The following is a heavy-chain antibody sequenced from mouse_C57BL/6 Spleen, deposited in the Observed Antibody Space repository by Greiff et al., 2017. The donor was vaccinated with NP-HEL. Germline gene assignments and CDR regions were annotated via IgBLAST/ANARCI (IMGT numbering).Heavy chain of an antibody. J-gene: IGHJ2*01. CDR2: IDPSDSYT. Sequence: VQLQQPGAELVKPGASVKLSCKASGYTFTSYWMQWVKQRPGQGLEWIGEIDPSDSYTNYNQKFKGKATLTVDTSSSTAYMQLSSLTSEDSAVYYCGRRGNWDDYWGQGTTLTVSS. CDR3: GRRGNWDDY. CDR1: GYTFTSYW. V-gene: IGHV1-50*01. D-gene: IGHD4-1*01.